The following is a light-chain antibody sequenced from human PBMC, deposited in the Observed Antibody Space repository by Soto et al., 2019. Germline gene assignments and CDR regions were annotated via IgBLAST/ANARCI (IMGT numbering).Light chain of an antibody. CDR2: DVS. J-gene: IGLJ3*02. V-gene: IGLV2-14*03. CDR3: NSYTSISTWV. Sequence: QPASVSGSPGQSLTISCTGTSSDVGGYNYVSWFQHHPGKAPKVIIYDVSNRPSGVSNRFSGSKSGSTASLTISGLQAEDEADYYCNSYTSISTWVFGGGTKLTVL. CDR1: SSDVGGYNY.